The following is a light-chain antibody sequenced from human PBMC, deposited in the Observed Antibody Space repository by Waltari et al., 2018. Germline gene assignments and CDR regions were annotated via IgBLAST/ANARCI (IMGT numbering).Light chain of an antibody. J-gene: IGLJ2*01. CDR1: SNDVGGYNF. CDR3: SSQSSNDVVL. CDR2: DVS. Sequence: QSALTQPASVSGSPGQSVTIFFPGTSNDVGGYNFFPWYQEYPGQAPRVIIYDVSDRPSGVSDRFSGSKSGNTASLTISGLQAEDEADYYCSSQSSNDVVLFGGGTKLTVL. V-gene: IGLV2-14*01.